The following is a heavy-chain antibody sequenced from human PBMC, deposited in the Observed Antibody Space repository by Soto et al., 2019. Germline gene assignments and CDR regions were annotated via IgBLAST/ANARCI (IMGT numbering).Heavy chain of an antibody. CDR1: GGAINSHY. D-gene: IGHD3-9*01. CDR3: ARDLGIFYGMDV. J-gene: IGHJ6*02. Sequence: SETLSLTCSVSGGAINSHYWSWIRQPPGEGLEWIGDIYYKGGPRYNPSLKSRVTISVDTSKKYFSLNLHSVTAADTAVYYCARDLGIFYGMDVWGQGTAVTVSS. CDR2: IYYKGGP. V-gene: IGHV4-59*11.